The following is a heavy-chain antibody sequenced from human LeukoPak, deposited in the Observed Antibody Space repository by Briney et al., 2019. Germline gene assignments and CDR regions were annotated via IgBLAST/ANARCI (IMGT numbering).Heavy chain of an antibody. CDR1: GGSISTSSYY. J-gene: IGHJ4*02. CDR3: ARGEAWPKLYYFDY. CDR2: IYYSGST. Sequence: SETLSLTCAVSGGSISTSSYYWGWIRQPPGKGLEWIGSIYYSGSTYYNPSLKSRVTISVDTSKNQFSLKLSSVTATDTAVYYCARGEAWPKLYYFDYWGQGTLVTVSS. V-gene: IGHV4-39*07. D-gene: IGHD1-1*01.